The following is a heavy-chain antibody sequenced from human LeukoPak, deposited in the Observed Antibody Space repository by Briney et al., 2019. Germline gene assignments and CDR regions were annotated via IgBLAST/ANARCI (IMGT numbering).Heavy chain of an antibody. V-gene: IGHV4-34*01. CDR2: INHSGST. CDR1: GGSFSGYY. Sequence: SETLPLTCAVYGGSFSGYYWSWIRQPPGKGLEWIGEINHSGSTNYNPSLKSRVTISVDTSKNQFSLKLSSVTAADTAVYYCAGTYYYGSGSYWSKGHWFDPWGQGTLVTVSS. J-gene: IGHJ5*02. CDR3: AGTYYYGSGSYWSKGHWFDP. D-gene: IGHD3-10*01.